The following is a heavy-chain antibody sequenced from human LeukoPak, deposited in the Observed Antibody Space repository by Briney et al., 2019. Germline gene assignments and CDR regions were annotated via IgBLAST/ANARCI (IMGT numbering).Heavy chain of an antibody. V-gene: IGHV1-2*02. J-gene: IGHJ3*02. CDR1: GYTLTGYY. CDR3: ARDRGIGRYDAFDI. Sequence: ASVKVSCKASGYTLTGYYMHWVRQAPGQGLEWMGWNNPNSGGTNYAQKFQGRVTMTSDTSISTAYMELSRLTSDDTAVYYCARDRGIGRYDAFDIWGQGTMVTASS. CDR2: NNPNSGGT. D-gene: IGHD1-26*01.